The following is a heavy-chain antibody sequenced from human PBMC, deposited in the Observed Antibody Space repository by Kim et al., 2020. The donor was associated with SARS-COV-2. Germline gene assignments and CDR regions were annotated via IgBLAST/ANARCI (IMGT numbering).Heavy chain of an antibody. CDR1: GGSISSYY. CDR3: ARALEGDTSRWHFDY. V-gene: IGHV4-59*12. CDR2: IYYSGST. J-gene: IGHJ4*02. Sequence: SETLSLTCTVSGGSISSYYWSWIRQPPGKGLEWIGYIYYSGSTNYNPSLKSRVTISVDTSKNQFSLKLSSVTAADTAVYYCARALEGDTSRWHFDYWAPG. D-gene: IGHD6-13*01.